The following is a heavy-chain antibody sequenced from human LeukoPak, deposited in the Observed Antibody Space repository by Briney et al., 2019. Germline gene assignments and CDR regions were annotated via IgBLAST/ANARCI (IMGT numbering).Heavy chain of an antibody. V-gene: IGHV1-24*01. CDR1: GYTLTELS. Sequence: ASVTVSCKVSGYTLTELSMHWVRQAPGKGLEWMGGFDPEDDEIIYAQRFQGRVTMTEDASTDTAYMELRSLRSEDTAVYYCATETGNFYFYSWGRGTLVTVSS. CDR2: FDPEDDEI. D-gene: IGHD1-7*01. J-gene: IGHJ4*02. CDR3: ATETGNFYFYS.